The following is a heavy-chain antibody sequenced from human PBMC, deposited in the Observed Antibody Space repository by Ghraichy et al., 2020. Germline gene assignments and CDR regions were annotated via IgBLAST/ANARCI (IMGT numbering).Heavy chain of an antibody. J-gene: IGHJ4*02. V-gene: IGHV3-7*03. D-gene: IGHD3-22*01. Sequence: GSLRLSCADSGFTFSSYWMSWVRQAPGKGLEWVANIKQDGSEKYYVDSVKGRFTISRDNAKNSLYLQMNSLRAEDTAVYYCARDRVLTMIVVVTPNFDYWGQGTLVTVSS. CDR3: ARDRVLTMIVVVTPNFDY. CDR2: IKQDGSEK. CDR1: GFTFSSYW.